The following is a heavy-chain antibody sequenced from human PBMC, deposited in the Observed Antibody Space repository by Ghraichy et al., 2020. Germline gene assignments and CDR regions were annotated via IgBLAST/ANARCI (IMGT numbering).Heavy chain of an antibody. CDR2: IYQSGHT. V-gene: IGHV4-59*01. CDR3: ATGSSHSSDFYYFGMDV. D-gene: IGHD6-25*01. CDR1: DPSSTNYY. Sequence: SETLSLTCTVSDPSSTNYYWSWIRQPPGKGLEWIRYIYQSGHTNYNPSLQTRVTISLDTSKTQFSLTLTSVTAADTAIYYCATGSSHSSDFYYFGMDVWGQGTTVTVSS. J-gene: IGHJ6*02.